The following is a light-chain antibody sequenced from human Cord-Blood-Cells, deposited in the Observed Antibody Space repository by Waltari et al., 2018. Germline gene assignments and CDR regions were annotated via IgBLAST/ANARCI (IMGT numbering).Light chain of an antibody. CDR2: DVS. CDR3: SSYTSSSPVV. CDR1: SSEVGGYNY. J-gene: IGLJ1*01. V-gene: IGLV2-14*01. Sequence: QSALTQPASVSGSPGQSITISCTGTSSEVGGYNYVSWYQKHPRKAPKLMIYDVSNRPSVLSSRFGGCSAGTAALLTSSVLAAEDEAYYYCSSYTSSSPVVFGSGTKVTVL.